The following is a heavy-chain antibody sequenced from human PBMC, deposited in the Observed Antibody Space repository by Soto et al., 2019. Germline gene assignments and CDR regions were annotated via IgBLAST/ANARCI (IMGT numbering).Heavy chain of an antibody. Sequence: EVQLLESGGGLVQPGGSLKLSCAASGFTFSSYAMCWVRQAPGKGLEWVSGINDSGDRTYYPDSVKGRFTTSRDNSKNTLSLQMTSWRAVATAVYYGAREEWTNRRPYLYSGMDVWGPGTRVTVSS. CDR3: AREEWTNRRPYLYSGMDV. D-gene: IGHD3-3*01. V-gene: IGHV3-23*01. CDR1: GFTFSSYA. J-gene: IGHJ6*02. CDR2: INDSGDRT.